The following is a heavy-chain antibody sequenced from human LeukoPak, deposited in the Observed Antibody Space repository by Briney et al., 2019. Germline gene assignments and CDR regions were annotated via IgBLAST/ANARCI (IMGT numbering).Heavy chain of an antibody. CDR2: ISSSGGSI. J-gene: IGHJ5*02. V-gene: IGHV3-11*01. D-gene: IGHD1-1*01. Sequence: GGSLRLSCAASGFTFSDYYMCWLRQAPGKGLEWVSYISSSGGSIFYADSMKGRVTISRDDAKNSVDLQMDSLRAEDTAVYFCARGVTTTLSIDPWGQGTLVTVSS. CDR3: ARGVTTTLSIDP. CDR1: GFTFSDYY.